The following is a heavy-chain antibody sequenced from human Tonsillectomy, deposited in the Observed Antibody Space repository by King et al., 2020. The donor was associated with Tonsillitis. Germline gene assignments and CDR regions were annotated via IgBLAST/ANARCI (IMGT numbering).Heavy chain of an antibody. V-gene: IGHV4-38-2*01. CDR3: ATGYNWNDPFDY. CDR1: GYSISNGYY. Sequence: VQLQESGPGLVKPSETLSLTCAVSGYSISNGYYWGWIRQPPGKGLEWIGSISHGGSTYYNPSLKSRVTISVDTSKTQFSLKLSSVTAADTAVYYCATGYNWNDPFDYWGQGTLVTVSS. J-gene: IGHJ4*02. D-gene: IGHD1-1*01. CDR2: ISHGGST.